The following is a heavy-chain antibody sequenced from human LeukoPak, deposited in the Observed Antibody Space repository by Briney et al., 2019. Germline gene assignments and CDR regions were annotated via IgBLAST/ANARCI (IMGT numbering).Heavy chain of an antibody. J-gene: IGHJ4*02. CDR2: IYYSGST. D-gene: IGHD1-14*01. Sequence: SETLSLTCTVSSGSISSYYWSWIRQPPGKGLEWIGYIYYSGSTNYNPSLKSRVTISVDTSKNQFSLKLSSVTAADTAVYYCARDFRGITDYWGQGTLVTVSS. V-gene: IGHV4-59*01. CDR1: SGSISSYY. CDR3: ARDFRGITDY.